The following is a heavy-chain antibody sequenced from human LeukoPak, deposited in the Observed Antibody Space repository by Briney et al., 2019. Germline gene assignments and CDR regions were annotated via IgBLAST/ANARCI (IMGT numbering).Heavy chain of an antibody. Sequence: GASVTVSCKASGGTFSSYAISWVRQAPGQGLEWMGGIIPIFGTANYAQKFQGRVTITADESTSTAYMGLSSLRSEDTAVYYCVVGDDILTGYPTDPDYYYYYGMDVWGKGTTVTVSS. CDR3: VVGDDILTGYPTDPDYYYYYGMDV. CDR2: IIPIFGTA. D-gene: IGHD3-9*01. J-gene: IGHJ6*04. V-gene: IGHV1-69*13. CDR1: GGTFSSYA.